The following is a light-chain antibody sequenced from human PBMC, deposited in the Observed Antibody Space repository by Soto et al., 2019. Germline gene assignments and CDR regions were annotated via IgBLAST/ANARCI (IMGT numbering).Light chain of an antibody. J-gene: IGLJ1*01. CDR2: DVS. CDR1: NSDVGGYNY. Sequence: QSVLPQPASVSGSPGQSITISCTGTNSDVGGYNYVSWYQQHPGKAPKFMIYDVSSRPSGVSDRFSGSKSGNTASLTISGLQAEDEADYYCSSYTTSNTRQIVFGTGTKLTVL. CDR3: SSYTTSNTRQIV. V-gene: IGLV2-14*01.